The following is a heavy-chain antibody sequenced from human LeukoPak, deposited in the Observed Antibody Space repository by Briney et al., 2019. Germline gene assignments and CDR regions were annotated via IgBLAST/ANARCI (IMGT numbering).Heavy chain of an antibody. J-gene: IGHJ6*03. V-gene: IGHV3-23*01. CDR1: GFTCSSYA. CDR2: ISGSGGST. Sequence: GGSLRLSCAASGFTCSSYAMSWVRQAPGKGLEWVSAISGSGGSTYYADSVKGRFTISRDNSKNTLYLQMNSLRAEDTAVYYCAKDPTAGPYYYYMDVWGKGTTVTVSS. D-gene: IGHD6-13*01. CDR3: AKDPTAGPYYYYMDV.